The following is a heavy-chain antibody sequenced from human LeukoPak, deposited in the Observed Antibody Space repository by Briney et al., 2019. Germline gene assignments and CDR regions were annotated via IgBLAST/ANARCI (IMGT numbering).Heavy chain of an antibody. D-gene: IGHD3-22*01. CDR1: GGSITSYY. Sequence: SESLSLTCTVSGGSITSYYWSWIRQPPGKGLEWIGSIYYSGSTNYSPSLKSRVTISIDTPKNQFSLKLTSVTAADTAVYYCARGFADSSGYLLYYFDYWGQGTLVTVSS. J-gene: IGHJ4*02. CDR3: ARGFADSSGYLLYYFDY. CDR2: IYYSGST. V-gene: IGHV4-59*01.